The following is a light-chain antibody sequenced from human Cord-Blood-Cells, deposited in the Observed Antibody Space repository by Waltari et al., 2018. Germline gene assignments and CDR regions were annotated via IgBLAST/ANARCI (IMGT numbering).Light chain of an antibody. V-gene: IGKV1-33*01. CDR2: AAS. CDR3: QQYDNLPFT. Sequence: DIQMTQSPSSLSASVGDRLTITCQASQDISYYLNWYQQKPVKTPKLLIYAASNFETVVPSRFSGSGSGTDFTFTISSLQPEDIATYYCQQYDNLPFTFGPGTKVDIK. CDR1: QDISYY. J-gene: IGKJ3*01.